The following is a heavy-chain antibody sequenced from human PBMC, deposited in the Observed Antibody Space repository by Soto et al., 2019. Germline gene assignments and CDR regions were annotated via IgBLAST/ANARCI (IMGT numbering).Heavy chain of an antibody. J-gene: IGHJ4*02. CDR1: GFTFSSYA. V-gene: IGHV3-23*01. CDR3: AKDLWFGELSPEDY. CDR2: ISGDGGST. D-gene: IGHD3-10*01. Sequence: EVQLLESGGGLVQPGGSLRLSCAASGFTFSSYAKSWVRQAPGKGLEWVSTISGDGGSTYYADSVKGRFTISRDDSKNTVYLQMTSLRAEDTAVYYCAKDLWFGELSPEDYWGQGTLVTVSS.